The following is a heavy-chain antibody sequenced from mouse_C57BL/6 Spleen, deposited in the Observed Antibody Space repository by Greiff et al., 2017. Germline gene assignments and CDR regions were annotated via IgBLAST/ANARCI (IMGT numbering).Heavy chain of an antibody. CDR1: GYSITSGYY. Sequence: VQLKESGPGLVKPSQSLSLTCSVTGYSITSGYYWNWIRQFPGNKLEWMGYISYDGSNNYNPSLKNRISITRDTSKNQFFLKLNSVTTEDTATYYCAIYYGYDDWYFDVWGTGTTVTVSS. D-gene: IGHD2-2*01. J-gene: IGHJ1*03. CDR3: AIYYGYDDWYFDV. CDR2: ISYDGSN. V-gene: IGHV3-6*01.